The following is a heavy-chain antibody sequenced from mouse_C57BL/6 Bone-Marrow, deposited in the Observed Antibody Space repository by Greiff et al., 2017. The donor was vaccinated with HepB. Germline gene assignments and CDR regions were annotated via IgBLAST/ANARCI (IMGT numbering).Heavy chain of an antibody. CDR2: ISDGGSYT. J-gene: IGHJ2*01. Sequence: EVKVVESGGGLVKPGGSLKLSCAASGFTFSSYAMSWVRQTPEKRLEWVATISDGGSYTYYPDNVKGRFTISRDNAKNNLYLQMSHLKSEDTAMYYCARDEGYWGQGTTLTVSS. CDR1: GFTFSSYA. CDR3: ARDEGY. V-gene: IGHV5-4*01.